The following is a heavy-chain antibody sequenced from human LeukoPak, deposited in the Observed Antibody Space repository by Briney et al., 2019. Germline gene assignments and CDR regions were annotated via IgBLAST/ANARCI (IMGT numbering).Heavy chain of an antibody. Sequence: SETLSLTCTVSGGSISSYHWSWIRQPPGKGQECIGYVYYSGSANYNPSLKSRVTISVDTSKSQFSLKLSSVTAADTAVYYCARSGPNGVGDYYFDYWGQGTLVIVSS. D-gene: IGHD2-8*01. CDR2: VYYSGSA. CDR1: GGSISSYH. CDR3: ARSGPNGVGDYYFDY. V-gene: IGHV4-59*08. J-gene: IGHJ4*02.